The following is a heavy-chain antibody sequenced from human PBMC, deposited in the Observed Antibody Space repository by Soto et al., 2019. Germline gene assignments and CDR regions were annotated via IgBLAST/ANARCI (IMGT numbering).Heavy chain of an antibody. CDR3: ARGRAPPVLRFLEWSDAFDI. Sequence: GESLKISCKGLGYTFTDYWINWVRQMPGKGLEWMGRIDPIDSYTTYSPSFQGRVSLSIDKSISTAYLQWSSLKASDTAMYYCARGRAPPVLRFLEWSDAFDIWGQGTMVTVSS. CDR1: GYTFTDYW. V-gene: IGHV5-10-1*01. CDR2: IDPIDSYT. J-gene: IGHJ3*02. D-gene: IGHD3-3*01.